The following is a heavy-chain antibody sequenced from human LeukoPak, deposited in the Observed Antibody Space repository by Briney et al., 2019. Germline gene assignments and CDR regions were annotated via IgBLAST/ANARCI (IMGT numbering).Heavy chain of an antibody. D-gene: IGHD3-3*01. CDR2: INHSGST. CDR3: ARGGIFGVVFRFDY. Sequence: SETLSLTCAVYGGSFSGYYWSWIRQPPGKGLEWIGEINHSGSTNYNPSPKSRVTISVDTSKNQFSLKLSSVTAADTAVYYCARGGIFGVVFRFDYWGQGTLVTVSS. J-gene: IGHJ4*02. V-gene: IGHV4-34*01. CDR1: GGSFSGYY.